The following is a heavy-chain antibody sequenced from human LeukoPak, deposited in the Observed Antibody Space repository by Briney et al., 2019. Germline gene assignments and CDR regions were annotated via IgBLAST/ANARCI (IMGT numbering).Heavy chain of an antibody. J-gene: IGHJ3*02. CDR1: GGTFSSYA. CDR3: ARHHCSSTSCHPAGAFDI. Sequence: ASVKVSCKASGGTFSSYAISWVRQAPGQRLEWMGGIIPIFGAANYAQKFQGRVTITTDESTSTAYMELSSLRSEDTAVYYCARHHCSSTSCHPAGAFDIWGQGTMVTVSS. V-gene: IGHV1-69*05. D-gene: IGHD2-2*01. CDR2: IIPIFGAA.